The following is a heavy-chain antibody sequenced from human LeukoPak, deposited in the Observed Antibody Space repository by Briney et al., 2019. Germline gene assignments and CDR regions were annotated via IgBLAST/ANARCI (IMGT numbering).Heavy chain of an antibody. CDR2: VSYRGDT. J-gene: IGHJ3*02. CDR1: GGPISSYY. V-gene: IGHV4-59*01. Sequence: SETLSLTCTVFGGPISSYYWSWIRQPPGKGLEWIGYVSYRGDTNYNPSLKSRGTISVDTSKNQFSLKLTSVTAADTAVYYCARPYSSNWYDAFHIWGQGTMVTVSS. CDR3: ARPYSSNWYDAFHI. D-gene: IGHD6-13*01.